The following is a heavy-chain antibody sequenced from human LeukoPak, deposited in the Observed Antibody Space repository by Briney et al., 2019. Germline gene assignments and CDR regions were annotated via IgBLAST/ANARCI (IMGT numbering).Heavy chain of an antibody. D-gene: IGHD1-26*01. CDR2: IIPIFGTA. CDR3: ARGEIVGATKLKIMPDY. J-gene: IGHJ4*02. V-gene: IGHV1-69*13. Sequence: ASVKVSCKASGGTFSSYAISWVRQAPGQGLEWMGGIIPIFGTANYAQKFQGRVTITADESTSTAYTELSRLRSDDTAVYYCARGEIVGATKLKIMPDYWGQGTLVTVSS. CDR1: GGTFSSYA.